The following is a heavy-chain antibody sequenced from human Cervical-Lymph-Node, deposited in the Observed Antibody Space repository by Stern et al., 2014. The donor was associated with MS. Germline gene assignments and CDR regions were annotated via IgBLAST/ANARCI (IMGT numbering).Heavy chain of an antibody. CDR2: IDWDDDK. Sequence: QVTLKESGPALVKPTQTLTLTCSFSGFSLSTSGMCVSWIRQPPGKALEWLAFIDWDDDKYYNTSLKTRLTISKDTSKNQVVLTMTNMDPVDTATYYCARSETAGSYNSAFDIWGQGTMVTVSS. D-gene: IGHD3-9*01. J-gene: IGHJ3*02. V-gene: IGHV2-70*01. CDR1: GFSLSTSGMC. CDR3: ARSETAGSYNSAFDI.